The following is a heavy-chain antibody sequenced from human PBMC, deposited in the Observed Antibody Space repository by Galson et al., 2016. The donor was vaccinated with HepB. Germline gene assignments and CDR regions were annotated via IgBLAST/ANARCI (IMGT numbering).Heavy chain of an antibody. J-gene: IGHJ3*02. CDR1: GFTFRSYT. V-gene: IGHV3-23*01. D-gene: IGHD5-24*01. CDR2: ISGSGVGT. Sequence: SLRLSCAASGFTFRSYTMRWVRQAPGKGLEWVSAISGSGVGTYYADSVKGRFTISRDSSKNTLYLQMNSLRAEDTAVYYCAKDDDDYNDAFDIWGQGTMVTVSS. CDR3: AKDDDDYNDAFDI.